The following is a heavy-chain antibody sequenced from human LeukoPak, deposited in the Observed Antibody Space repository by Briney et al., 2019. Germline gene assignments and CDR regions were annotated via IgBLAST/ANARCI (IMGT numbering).Heavy chain of an antibody. CDR2: INPNSGGT. Sequence: ASVKVSCKASGYTFTGYYMHWVRQAPGQGLEWMGWINPNSGGTNYAQKFQGRVTMTRDTSISTAYMELSRLRSDDTAVYYCARVEGGWDSSGYYFEYFQHWGQGTLITVSS. D-gene: IGHD3-22*01. CDR1: GYTFTGYY. CDR3: ARVEGGWDSSGYYFEYFQH. J-gene: IGHJ1*01. V-gene: IGHV1-2*02.